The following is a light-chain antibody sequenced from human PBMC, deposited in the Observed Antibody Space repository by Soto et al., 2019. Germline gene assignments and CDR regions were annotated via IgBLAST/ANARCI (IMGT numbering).Light chain of an antibody. Sequence: QSALTQPASVSGSPGQSITISCTGTSSDVGGYNYVSWYRQHPGKAPNLMISEVNNRPSGVSNRFSGSKSGNTASLTISGHQAEDEADYYCSSFTSSDSRWVFGGGTKLTVL. CDR3: SSFTSSDSRWV. V-gene: IGLV2-14*01. CDR2: EVN. CDR1: SSDVGGYNY. J-gene: IGLJ3*02.